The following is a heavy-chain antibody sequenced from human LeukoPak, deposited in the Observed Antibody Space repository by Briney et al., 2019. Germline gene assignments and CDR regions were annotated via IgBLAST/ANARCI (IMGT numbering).Heavy chain of an antibody. CDR2: ISYDGSNK. CDR3: ATMTTGLYYFDY. V-gene: IGHV3-30-3*01. J-gene: IGHJ4*02. CDR1: GFTFSSYA. Sequence: GGSLRLSCAASGFTFSSYAMHWVRQAPGKGLEWVAVISYDGSNKYCADSVKGRFTISRDNSKNTLYLQMNSLRAEDTAVYYCATMTTGLYYFDYWGQGTLVTVSS. D-gene: IGHD4-11*01.